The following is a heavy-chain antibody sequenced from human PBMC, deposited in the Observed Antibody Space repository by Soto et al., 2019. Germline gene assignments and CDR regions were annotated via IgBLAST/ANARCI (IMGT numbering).Heavy chain of an antibody. J-gene: IGHJ4*02. Sequence: QVQLVESGGGVVQPGRSLRLSCATSGFTFSSYAIHWVRQAPGNGLEWVAVISYDGSNKNYADSVKGRFTISRDNSKNXVDRQMNSLRAEDTSVYYCARDGVGVVPAAIRFDYWGKGTLVTVSS. CDR3: ARDGVGVVPAAIRFDY. V-gene: IGHV3-30-3*01. D-gene: IGHD2-2*01. CDR2: ISYDGSNK. CDR1: GFTFSSYA.